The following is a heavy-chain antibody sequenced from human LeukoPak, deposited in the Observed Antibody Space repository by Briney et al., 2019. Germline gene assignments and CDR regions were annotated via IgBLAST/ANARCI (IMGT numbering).Heavy chain of an antibody. D-gene: IGHD6-19*01. Sequence: PSETLSLTCTVSGGSTSSGGYYWSWIRQHPGKGLEWIGYIYYSGSTYYNPSLKSRVTISVDTSKNQFSLKLSSVTAADTAVYYCARGQNLGIAVAGTGLFAFDIWGQGTMVTVSS. V-gene: IGHV4-31*03. CDR2: IYYSGST. CDR1: GGSTSSGGYY. CDR3: ARGQNLGIAVAGTGLFAFDI. J-gene: IGHJ3*02.